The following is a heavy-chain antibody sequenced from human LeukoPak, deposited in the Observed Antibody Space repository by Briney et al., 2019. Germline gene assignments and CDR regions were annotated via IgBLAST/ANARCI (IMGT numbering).Heavy chain of an antibody. J-gene: IGHJ4*02. CDR3: ARPLSGSYYAGPFED. CDR2: IKQDGSER. D-gene: IGHD1-26*01. V-gene: IGHV3-7*02. Sequence: PGGSLRLSCAASRFTFSTYWMNWVRQAPGRGLEWVANIKQDGSERYYVDSVKGRFTISRDNAKNTLYLQMNSLRVEDTAVYYCARPLSGSYYAGPFEDWGQGTLVTVSS. CDR1: RFTFSTYW.